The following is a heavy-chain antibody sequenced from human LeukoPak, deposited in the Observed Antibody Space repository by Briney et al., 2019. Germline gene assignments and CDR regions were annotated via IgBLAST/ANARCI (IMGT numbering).Heavy chain of an antibody. Sequence: GGSLRLSCAASGFTFSSYAMHWVRQAPGKGLEWVAVIWYDGSNENYADSVKGRFTISRDNAKNSLYLQMDNLRAEDTALYYCAKEGSVCSNGVCRYFDYWGQGTLVIVSS. CDR2: IWYDGSNE. CDR3: AKEGSVCSNGVCRYFDY. D-gene: IGHD2-8*01. J-gene: IGHJ4*02. CDR1: GFTFSSYA. V-gene: IGHV3-33*03.